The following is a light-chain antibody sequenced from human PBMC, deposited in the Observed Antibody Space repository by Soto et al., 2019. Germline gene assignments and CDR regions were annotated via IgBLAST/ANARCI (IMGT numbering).Light chain of an antibody. CDR1: QSINSW. J-gene: IGKJ1*01. Sequence: DIQMTQSPSTLSASVGDRVTINCRASQSINSWLAWYQQQPGTAPKLLIYKASSLESGVPSSFSGSGSETEFPLASSSQQSDDFASYYCQQYCSNSAFGQGPKVDIK. V-gene: IGKV1-5*03. CDR3: QQYCSNSA. CDR2: KAS.